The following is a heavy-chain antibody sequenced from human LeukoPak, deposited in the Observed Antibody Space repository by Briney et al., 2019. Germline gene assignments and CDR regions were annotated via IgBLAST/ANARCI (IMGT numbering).Heavy chain of an antibody. Sequence: PSETLSLTCTVSGGSISSYYWTWIRQPPGKELGWIGYVYYTGSTNYNPSLKSRVTISVDTSENHFSLNLSSVTAADTAVYYCATSTRSRGPAFDIWGQGTVVTVSS. D-gene: IGHD2/OR15-2a*01. J-gene: IGHJ3*02. V-gene: IGHV4-59*08. CDR1: GGSISSYY. CDR3: ATSTRSRGPAFDI. CDR2: VYYTGST.